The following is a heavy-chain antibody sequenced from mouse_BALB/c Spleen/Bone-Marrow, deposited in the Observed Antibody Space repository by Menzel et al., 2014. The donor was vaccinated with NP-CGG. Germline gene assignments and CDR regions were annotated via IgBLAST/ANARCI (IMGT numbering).Heavy chain of an antibody. CDR2: IDPANGNT. J-gene: IGHJ2*01. CDR1: GFNIKDTY. Sequence: VQLQQSGAELVKPGASVKLSCTASGFNIKDTYMHWVKQRPEQGLEWIGRIDPANGNTKYDPKFQGKATITADTSSNTAYLQLSSLASEDTAVYYCARYRLGTCFDYWGQGTPLTVSS. CDR3: ARYRLGTCFDY. V-gene: IGHV14-3*02. D-gene: IGHD2-14*01.